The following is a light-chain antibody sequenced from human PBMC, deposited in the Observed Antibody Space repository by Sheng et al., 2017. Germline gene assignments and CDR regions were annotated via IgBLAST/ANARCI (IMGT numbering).Light chain of an antibody. Sequence: DIQMTQSPSSLSPSVGDRVAITCQASQDINKYLNWFQQKPGKAPKLLIYDASTLNTGVPSRFSGGGSGTHFTLTINTLQPEDVATYYCQQYHDLPITFGQGHDWKLN. CDR2: DAS. V-gene: IGKV1-33*01. CDR3: QQYHDLPIT. J-gene: IGKJ5*01. CDR1: QDINKY.